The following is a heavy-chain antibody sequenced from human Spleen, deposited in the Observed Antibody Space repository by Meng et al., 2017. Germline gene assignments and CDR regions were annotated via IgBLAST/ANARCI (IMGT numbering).Heavy chain of an antibody. J-gene: IGHJ3*02. Sequence: GESLKISCAASEFTFSSYWMTWVRQAPGKGLEWVSAISGSGGSTYYADSVKGRFTISRDNSKNTLYLQMNSVRAEDTAVYYCASWPTSSGSYNNWVNAFDIWGQGTVVTVSS. D-gene: IGHD3-10*01. V-gene: IGHV3-23*01. CDR2: ISGSGGST. CDR1: EFTFSSYW. CDR3: ASWPTSSGSYNNWVNAFDI.